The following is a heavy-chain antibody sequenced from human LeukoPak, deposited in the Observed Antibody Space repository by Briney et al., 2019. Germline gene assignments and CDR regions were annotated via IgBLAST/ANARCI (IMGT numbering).Heavy chain of an antibody. J-gene: IGHJ5*02. CDR3: ARDLLQWQINNWLAP. V-gene: IGHV1-18*01. CDR1: GYRSTNYG. D-gene: IGHD6-19*01. CDR2: TSAYNGDT. Sequence: ASVTVSCKTSGYRSTNYGVNWVRQAPGQGLEWMGWTSAYNGDTKYGQKFQGRLTMTTDTSTSTAYMDVRSLRSEDTAVYYCARDLLQWQINNWLAPWGQGTLVTVSS.